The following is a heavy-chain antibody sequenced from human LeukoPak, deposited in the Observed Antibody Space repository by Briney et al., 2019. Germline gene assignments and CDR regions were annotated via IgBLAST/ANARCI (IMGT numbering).Heavy chain of an antibody. CDR2: ISGSGGST. V-gene: IGHV3-23*01. Sequence: GGSLRLSCAASGFTFSSYGMSWVRQAPGKGLEWVSAISGSGGSTYYADSVKGRFTISRDNSKNTLYLQMNSLRAEDTAVYYCAKREQWLVLEHWGQGTLVTVSS. CDR1: GFTFSSYG. D-gene: IGHD6-19*01. J-gene: IGHJ1*01. CDR3: AKREQWLVLEH.